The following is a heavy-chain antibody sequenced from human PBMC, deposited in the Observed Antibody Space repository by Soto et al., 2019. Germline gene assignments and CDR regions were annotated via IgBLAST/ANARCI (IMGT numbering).Heavy chain of an antibody. CDR2: IYFSGST. D-gene: IGHD3-10*01. Sequence: QVQLQESGPGLVKPSQTLSLTCTVSGGSISSGDYYWSWIRQPPGKGLEWIGYIYFSGSTYYNPSLKSRFTISVDTSKNPFSLKLSSVTAADTAANYWALERWIWFEELYVDYGMDVWGQGTTDTVSS. CDR3: ALERWIWFEELYVDYGMDV. CDR1: GGSISSGDYY. V-gene: IGHV4-30-4*01. J-gene: IGHJ6*02.